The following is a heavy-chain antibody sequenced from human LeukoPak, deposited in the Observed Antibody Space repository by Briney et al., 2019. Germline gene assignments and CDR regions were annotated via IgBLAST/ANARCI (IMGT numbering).Heavy chain of an antibody. D-gene: IGHD3-10*01. V-gene: IGHV3-7*01. CDR1: GFTFSSYW. J-gene: IGHJ4*02. Sequence: GGSLRLSCAASGFTFSSYWMSWVRQAPGKGLEWVASIMQDGIEKYYVDSVKGRFTISRNNAKNSLSLQMNSLRADDTAVYYCARLGSGNYQPPYFDSWGQGTLVTVSS. CDR3: ARLGSGNYQPPYFDS. CDR2: IMQDGIEK.